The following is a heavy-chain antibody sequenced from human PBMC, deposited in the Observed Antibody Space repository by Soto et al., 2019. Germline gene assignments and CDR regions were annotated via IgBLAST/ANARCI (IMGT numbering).Heavy chain of an antibody. J-gene: IGHJ4*02. V-gene: IGHV5-51*01. CDR2: IYPGDSDT. CDR3: ARMAAGYSSGWLGY. CDR1: GYSFTSYW. Sequence: RGESLKISCKGAGYSFTSYWIGWVRQMPGKSLEWMGIIYPGDSDTRYSPSFQGQVTISADKSISTAYLQWSCLKASDTAMYYCARMAAGYSSGWLGYWGQGTLVTVSS. D-gene: IGHD6-19*01.